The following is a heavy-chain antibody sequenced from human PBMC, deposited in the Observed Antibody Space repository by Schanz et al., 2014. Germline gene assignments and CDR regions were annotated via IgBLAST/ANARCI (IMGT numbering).Heavy chain of an antibody. CDR1: GFTFSSYW. CDR2: IKSDGSST. V-gene: IGHV3-74*01. Sequence: EVQLVESGGGLVQPGGSLRLSCAASGFTFSSYWMHWVRQVPGKGLVWVSRIKSDGSSTSYADSVKGRFTISRDNAKNTLYLQMISLRAEDTAVYYCARPALWFGDNCFDPWGQGTLVTVSS. CDR3: ARPALWFGDNCFDP. D-gene: IGHD3-10*01. J-gene: IGHJ5*02.